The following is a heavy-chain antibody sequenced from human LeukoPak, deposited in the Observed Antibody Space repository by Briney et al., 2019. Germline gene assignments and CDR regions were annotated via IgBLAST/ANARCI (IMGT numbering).Heavy chain of an antibody. CDR1: GFTFSSYA. CDR3: ANYEDYGDYVFQH. Sequence: GGSLRLSCAASGFTFSSYAMSWVRQAPGKGLEWVSGISGSGGSTYYADSVKGRFTISRDNSKNTLYLQMSSLRAEDTAVYYCANYEDYGDYVFQHWGQGTLVTVSP. CDR2: ISGSGGST. V-gene: IGHV3-23*01. J-gene: IGHJ1*01. D-gene: IGHD4-17*01.